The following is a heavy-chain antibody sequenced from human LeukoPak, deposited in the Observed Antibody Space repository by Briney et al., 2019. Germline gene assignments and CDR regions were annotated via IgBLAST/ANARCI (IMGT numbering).Heavy chain of an antibody. CDR1: GYSIRSGFY. CDR2: IYHSGIT. D-gene: IGHD3-10*01. CDR3: ARQGIFFGSGPFDS. V-gene: IGHV4-38-2*02. Sequence: SETLSLTCTVSGYSIRSGFYWGWIRQPPGKGLEWIGNIYHSGITYYTPSLKSRVTISVDTSKNQFYMKLRSVTAADTAVYYCARQGIFFGSGPFDSWGQGTLVTVSS. J-gene: IGHJ4*02.